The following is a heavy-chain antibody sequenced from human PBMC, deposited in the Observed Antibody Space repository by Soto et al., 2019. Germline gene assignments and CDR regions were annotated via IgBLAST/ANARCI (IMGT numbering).Heavy chain of an antibody. D-gene: IGHD3-10*01. CDR2: INPSGGST. Sequence: ASVKVSCKXSGYTFTSYYMHWVRQAPGQGLEWMGIINPSGGSTSYAQKFQGRVTMTRDTSTSTVYMELSSLRSEDTAVYYCARSLDTSMVRGVPYYFDYWGQGTLVTVSS. J-gene: IGHJ4*02. CDR3: ARSLDTSMVRGVPYYFDY. CDR1: GYTFTSYY. V-gene: IGHV1-46*01.